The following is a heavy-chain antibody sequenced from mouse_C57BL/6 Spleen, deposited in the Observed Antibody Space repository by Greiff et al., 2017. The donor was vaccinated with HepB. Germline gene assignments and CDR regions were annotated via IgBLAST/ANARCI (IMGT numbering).Heavy chain of an antibody. D-gene: IGHD2-4*01. CDR1: GYTFTSYW. Sequence: VQLQQPGAELVKPGASVKMSCKASGYTFTSYWITWVKQRPGQGLEWIGDIYPGSGSTNYNEKFKSKATLTVDTSSSTAYMQLSSLTSEDSAVYYCARGGFYYDDDDGFAYWGQGTLVTVSA. CDR2: IYPGSGST. CDR3: ARGGFYYDDDDGFAY. J-gene: IGHJ3*01. V-gene: IGHV1-55*01.